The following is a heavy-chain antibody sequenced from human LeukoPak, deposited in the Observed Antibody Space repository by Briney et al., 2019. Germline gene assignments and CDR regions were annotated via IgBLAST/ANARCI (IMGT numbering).Heavy chain of an antibody. CDR2: ISHDGII. Sequence: GGSLRLSCETAGFTFSSYVMHWVRRTPGKGLVWVSRISHDGIISYADSVKGRFTISRDNSKNTVYLQTHSLRAEDTAVYFCARARSLSGRPPNHFDYWGQGTLVTVPS. CDR3: ARARSLSGRPPNHFDY. CDR1: GFTFSSYV. V-gene: IGHV3-74*01. J-gene: IGHJ4*02.